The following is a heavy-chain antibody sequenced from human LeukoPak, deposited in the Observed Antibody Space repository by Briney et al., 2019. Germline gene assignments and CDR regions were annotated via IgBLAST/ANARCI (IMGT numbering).Heavy chain of an antibody. CDR3: ARVGAHYYGSGSSNWFDP. CDR1: GGSISSSNW. J-gene: IGHJ5*02. CDR2: IYHSGST. D-gene: IGHD3-10*01. V-gene: IGHV4-4*02. Sequence: PSETLSLTCAVSGGSISSSNWWSWVRQPPGKGLEWIGEIYHSGSTNYNPSLKSRVTISVDKSKNHFSLKLSSVTAADTAVYYCARVGAHYYGSGSSNWFDPWGQGTLVTVSS.